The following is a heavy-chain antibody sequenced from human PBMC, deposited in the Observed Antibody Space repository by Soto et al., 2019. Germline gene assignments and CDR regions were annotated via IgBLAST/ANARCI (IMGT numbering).Heavy chain of an antibody. J-gene: IGHJ3*02. D-gene: IGHD2-8*02. CDR2: ILVGGST. CDR3: AKATATGGGAFDI. CDR1: GFTCSSYD. Sequence: GGSLRLSCATSGFTCSSYDMSWVRQAPGKGLEWVSTILVGGSTYYPDSVKGRFTISRDNSKNTVFLQMNSLTAGDTAVYYCAKATATGGGAFDICGKGTMVTVSS. V-gene: IGHV3-23*01.